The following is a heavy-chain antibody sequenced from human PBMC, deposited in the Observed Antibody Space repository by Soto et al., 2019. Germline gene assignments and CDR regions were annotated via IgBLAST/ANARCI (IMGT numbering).Heavy chain of an antibody. D-gene: IGHD6-13*01. Sequence: LRLSCEASGFIFSDHAMSWVRQAPGKGLEWVSTISSNSAYIYYTDALRGRFTISRDNAKNSLHLQMNSLRAEDTAVYYCTRDASRDSSARGWFDPWGPGTLVTVSS. V-gene: IGHV3-21*01. J-gene: IGHJ5*02. CDR1: GFIFSDHA. CDR2: ISSNSAYI. CDR3: TRDASRDSSARGWFDP.